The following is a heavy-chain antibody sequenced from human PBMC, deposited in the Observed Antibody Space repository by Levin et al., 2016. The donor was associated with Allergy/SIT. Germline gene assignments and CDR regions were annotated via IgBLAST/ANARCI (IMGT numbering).Heavy chain of an antibody. D-gene: IGHD2-15*01. J-gene: IGHJ6*02. V-gene: IGHV5-51*01. Sequence: VRQMPGKGLEWMGIIYPGDSDTRYSPSFQGQVTISADKSISTAYLQWSSLKASDTAMYYCARGGGPGYCSGGSCHPYYYYGMDVWGQGTTVTVS. CDR2: IYPGDSDT. CDR3: ARGGGPGYCSGGSCHPYYYYGMDV.